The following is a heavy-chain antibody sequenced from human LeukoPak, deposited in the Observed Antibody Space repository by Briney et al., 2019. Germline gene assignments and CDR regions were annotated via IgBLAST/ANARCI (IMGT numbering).Heavy chain of an antibody. Sequence: SETLSLTCAVYGGSFSGYYWSWIRQPPGKGLEWIGEINHSGSTNYNPSLKSRVTISVDTSKNQFSLKLSSVTAADTAVYYCARHGYYYETSGYFDSWGQGTLVTVSS. CDR1: GGSFSGYY. D-gene: IGHD3-22*01. CDR3: ARHGYYYETSGYFDS. V-gene: IGHV4-34*01. CDR2: INHSGST. J-gene: IGHJ4*02.